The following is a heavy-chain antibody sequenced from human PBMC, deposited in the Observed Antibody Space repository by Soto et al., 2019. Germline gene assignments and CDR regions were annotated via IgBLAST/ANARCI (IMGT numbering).Heavy chain of an antibody. J-gene: IGHJ6*02. Sequence: PGGSLRLSCSASVFPVSSYYMSWVRPAPGKGLEWVSVIYSGSSTYYADSVKGRFTISRDNSKNTLYLQMNSLRAEDTAVYYCARDRRTTDAMDFWGQGTRVTV. CDR2: IYSGSST. CDR3: ARDRRTTDAMDF. V-gene: IGHV3-66*01. CDR1: VFPVSSYY. D-gene: IGHD1-7*01.